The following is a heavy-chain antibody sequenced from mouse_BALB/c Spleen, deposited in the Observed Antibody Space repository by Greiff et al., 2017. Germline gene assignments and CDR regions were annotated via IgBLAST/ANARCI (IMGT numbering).Heavy chain of an antibody. J-gene: IGHJ1*01. CDR1: GFDFSRYW. CDR3: ARRNGNYRYWYFDV. V-gene: IGHV4-1*02. Sequence: EVKVIESGGGLVQPGGSLKLSCAASGFDFSRYWMSWVRQAPGKGLEWIGEINPDSSTINYTPSLKDKFIISRDNAKNTLYLQMSKVRSEDTALYYCARRNGNYRYWYFDVWGAGTTVTVSS. D-gene: IGHD2-1*01. CDR2: INPDSSTI.